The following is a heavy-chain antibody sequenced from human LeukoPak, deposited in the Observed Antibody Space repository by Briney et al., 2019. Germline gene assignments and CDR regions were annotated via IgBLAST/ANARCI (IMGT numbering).Heavy chain of an antibody. CDR1: GGSISSYY. CDR3: ARVYDSSGYYPYYFDY. CDR2: IYYSGST. J-gene: IGHJ4*02. D-gene: IGHD3-22*01. Sequence: PSETLSLTCTVSGGSISSYYWSWIRQPPGKGLEWIGYIYYSGSTNYNPSLKSRVTISVDTSKNQFSLKLSSVTAADTAAYYCARVYDSSGYYPYYFDYWGQGTLVTVSS. V-gene: IGHV4-59*01.